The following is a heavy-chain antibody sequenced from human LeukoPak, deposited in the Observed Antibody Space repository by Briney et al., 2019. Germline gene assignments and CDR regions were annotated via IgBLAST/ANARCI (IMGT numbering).Heavy chain of an antibody. CDR1: GFTFSSYA. CDR3: AKGIRRLWVTDY. V-gene: IGHV3-23*01. J-gene: IGHJ4*02. D-gene: IGHD2-21*01. Sequence: PGGSLRLSCAASGFTFSSYAMSWVRQAPGKGLEWVSAISGSGGSTYYADSVKGRFTIFRDNSKNTLYLQMNSLRAEDTAVYYCAKGIRRLWVTDYWGQGTLVTVSS. CDR2: ISGSGGST.